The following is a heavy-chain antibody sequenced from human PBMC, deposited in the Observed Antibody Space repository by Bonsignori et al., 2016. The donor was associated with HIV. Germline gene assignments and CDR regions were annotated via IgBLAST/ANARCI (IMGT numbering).Heavy chain of an antibody. D-gene: IGHD3-22*01. CDR2: ISWNSGSI. CDR3: AKDIGAPSYYYDSSSYSAFDI. Sequence: VRQMPGKGLEWVSGISWNSGSIGYADSVKGRFTISRDNAKNSLYLQMNSLRAEDTALYYCAKDIGAPSYYYDSSSYSAFDIWGQGTMVTVSS. V-gene: IGHV3-9*01. J-gene: IGHJ3*02.